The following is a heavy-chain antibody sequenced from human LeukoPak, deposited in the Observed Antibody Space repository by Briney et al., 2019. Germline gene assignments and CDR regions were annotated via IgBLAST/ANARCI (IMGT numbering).Heavy chain of an antibody. CDR3: ARVDRYYFYMDV. CDR1: GGTFISYI. Sequence: GASVKVSCKASGGTFISYIITWVRQAPGQGLEWMGGIIPLFNTPNYAQKFQGRVTITTDDSTHTSYVGLRSLRSEDTAVYYCARVDRYYFYMDVWGKGTTVTVSS. CDR2: IIPLFNTP. V-gene: IGHV1-69*05. J-gene: IGHJ6*03.